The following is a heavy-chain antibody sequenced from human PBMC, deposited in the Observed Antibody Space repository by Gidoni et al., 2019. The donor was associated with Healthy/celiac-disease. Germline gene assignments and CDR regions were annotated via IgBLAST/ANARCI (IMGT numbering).Heavy chain of an antibody. J-gene: IGHJ6*02. CDR2: IKSKTDGGTT. V-gene: IGHV3-15*01. CDR1: GFTFSNAW. D-gene: IGHD6-6*01. CDR3: TTDRRVSSIAARPTRAYYYYYGMDV. Sequence: EVQLVESGGGLVKPGGSLRLSCAASGFTFSNAWMSWVRQAPGTGLEWVGRIKSKTDGGTTDYAAPVKGRFTISRDDSKNTLYLQMNSLKTEDTAVYYCTTDRRVSSIAARPTRAYYYYYGMDVWGQGTTVTVSS.